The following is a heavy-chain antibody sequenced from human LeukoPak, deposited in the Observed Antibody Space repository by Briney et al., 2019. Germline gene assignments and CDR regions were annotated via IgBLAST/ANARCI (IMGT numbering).Heavy chain of an antibody. CDR1: GASVSSGSYY. D-gene: IGHD3-10*01. J-gene: IGHJ5*02. CDR2: IYYSGST. CDR3: ARDRRGTMVRGVTYNWFDP. Sequence: SETLSLTCNVSGASVSSGSYYWSWIRQHPGKGLEWIGYIYYSGSTYYNPSLKSRVTISVDTSKNQFSLKLSSVTAADTAVYYCARDRRGTMVRGVTYNWFDPWGQGTLVTVSS. V-gene: IGHV4-31*03.